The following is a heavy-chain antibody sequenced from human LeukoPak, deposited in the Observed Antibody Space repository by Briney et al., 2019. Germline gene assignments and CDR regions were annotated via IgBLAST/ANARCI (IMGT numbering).Heavy chain of an antibody. CDR3: ARFDTSYYFDY. J-gene: IGHJ4*02. CDR1: GNTFTSYY. Sequence: ASVKVSCKASGNTFTSYYIHWVRQAPGQGLEWMGWISAYNGNTNYAQKLQGRVTMTTDTSTSTAYMELRSLRSDDTAVYYCARFDTSYYFDYWGQGTLVTVSS. V-gene: IGHV1-18*04. CDR2: ISAYNGNT.